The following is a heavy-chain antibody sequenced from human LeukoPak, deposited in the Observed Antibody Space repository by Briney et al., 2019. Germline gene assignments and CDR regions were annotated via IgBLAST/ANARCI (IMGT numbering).Heavy chain of an antibody. J-gene: IGHJ4*02. V-gene: IGHV3-74*01. CDR3: ARASPYCSSTSCATDY. Sequence: GGSLRLSCAASGFTFSSYWMHWVRQAPGKGLVWVSRINSDGSSTSYADSVKGRFTISRGNAKNTLYLQMNSLRAEDTAVYYCARASPYCSSTSCATDYWGQGTLVTVSS. CDR2: INSDGSST. CDR1: GFTFSSYW. D-gene: IGHD2-2*01.